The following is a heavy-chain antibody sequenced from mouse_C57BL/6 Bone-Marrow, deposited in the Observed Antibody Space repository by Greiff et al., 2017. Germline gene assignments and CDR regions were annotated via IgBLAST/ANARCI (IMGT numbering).Heavy chain of an antibody. D-gene: IGHD2-3*01. CDR3: AIDGYTWVAY. CDR1: GYTFTSYW. Sequence: QVQLQQPGAELVMPGASVKLSCKASGYTFTSYWMHWVKQRPGQGLEWIGEIDPSDSYTNYNQKFKGKSTLTVDKSSSTAYMQLSSLTSEDSAVYYCAIDGYTWVAYWGQGTLVTVSA. CDR2: IDPSDSYT. J-gene: IGHJ3*01. V-gene: IGHV1-69*01.